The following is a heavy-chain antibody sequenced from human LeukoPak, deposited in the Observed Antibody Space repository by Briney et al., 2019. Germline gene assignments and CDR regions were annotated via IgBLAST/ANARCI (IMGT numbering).Heavy chain of an antibody. J-gene: IGHJ4*02. CDR1: GFTFSSYE. Sequence: GGSLRLSCAASGFTFSSYEMNWVRQAPGKGLEWVSYISSSGSTIYYADPVKGRFTISRDNAKNSLYLQMNSLRAEDTAVYYCASSASSGWDLFDYWGQGTLVTVSS. V-gene: IGHV3-48*03. D-gene: IGHD6-19*01. CDR2: ISSSGSTI. CDR3: ASSASSGWDLFDY.